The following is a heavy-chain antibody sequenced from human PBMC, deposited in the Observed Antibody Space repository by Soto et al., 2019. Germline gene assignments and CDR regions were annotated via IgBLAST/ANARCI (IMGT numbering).Heavy chain of an antibody. CDR2: ISSDSRTI. CDR3: ARIKLVEWFFMQKAVYDMDV. J-gene: IGHJ6*02. V-gene: IGHV3-48*02. Sequence: PGGSLRLSCVASGFSLSDYAVNWVRQAPGKGLEWVSFISSDSRTIYYADSVEGRFTVSRDNARNSVSLQMDSLRDEDAAVYYCARIKLVEWFFMQKAVYDMDVWGQGTPVTVSS. CDR1: GFSLSDYA. D-gene: IGHD3-3*01.